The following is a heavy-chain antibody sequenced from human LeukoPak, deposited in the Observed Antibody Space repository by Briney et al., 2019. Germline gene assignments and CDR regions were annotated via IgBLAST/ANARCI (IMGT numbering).Heavy chain of an antibody. CDR3: ARVSGGIAADCLFDP. J-gene: IGHJ5*02. Sequence: GSSVKVSCKASGGTFSSYAISWVRQAPGQGLEWMGGIIPIFGTANYAQKFQGRVTITTGESTSTAYMELSSLRSEDTAVYYCARVSGGIAADCLFDPGGEGTLVTVSS. CDR1: GGTFSSYA. V-gene: IGHV1-69*05. CDR2: IIPIFGTA. D-gene: IGHD6-13*01.